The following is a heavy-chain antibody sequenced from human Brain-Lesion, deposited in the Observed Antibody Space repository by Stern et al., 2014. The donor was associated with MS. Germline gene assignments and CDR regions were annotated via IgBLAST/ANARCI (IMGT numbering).Heavy chain of an antibody. CDR1: GYTLTELS. V-gene: IGHV1-24*01. CDR3: ATDRDDFRSGYSAPTKGYGLDV. CDR2: FDPEDGET. D-gene: IGHD3-3*01. Sequence: QVQLVESGAEVKKPGASVKVSCKVSGYTLTELSMHWVRQDPGTGLEWMGGFDPEDGETIYAQKFEGRVTMTEDTSTDTAYMELSSLRSEDTAVYYCATDRDDFRSGYSAPTKGYGLDVWGQGTTVTVTS. J-gene: IGHJ6*02.